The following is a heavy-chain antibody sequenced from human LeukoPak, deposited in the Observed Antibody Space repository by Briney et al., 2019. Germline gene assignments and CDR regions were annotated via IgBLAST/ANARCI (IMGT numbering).Heavy chain of an antibody. J-gene: IGHJ3*02. V-gene: IGHV3-48*03. Sequence: PGGSLRLSCAASGFTFSNYEMNWVRQAPGKGLEWVSYISGSGSTIYYADSVKGRFTISRDNAKNSLYLQMNSLRVEDTAVYYCARDRGYCSSTSCYGHAFDNWGQGTMVTVSS. CDR2: ISGSGSTI. CDR3: ARDRGYCSSTSCYGHAFDN. CDR1: GFTFSNYE. D-gene: IGHD2-2*01.